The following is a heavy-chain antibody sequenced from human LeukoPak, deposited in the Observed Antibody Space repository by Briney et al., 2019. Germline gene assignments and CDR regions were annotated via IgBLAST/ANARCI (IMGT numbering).Heavy chain of an antibody. CDR2: IYYTGST. V-gene: IGHV4-39*01. D-gene: IGHD3-9*01. CDR3: ARLSKGRYFDYIFDN. Sequence: SETLSLTCTVSGGSVSSTEFYWGWIRQPPGRGLQWIGNIYYTGSTYYNPSLNSRVAMSVDTSQNQFSLKMASVTAADTAVYYCARLSKGRYFDYIFDNWGQGTLVTVSS. J-gene: IGHJ4*02. CDR1: GGSVSSTEFY.